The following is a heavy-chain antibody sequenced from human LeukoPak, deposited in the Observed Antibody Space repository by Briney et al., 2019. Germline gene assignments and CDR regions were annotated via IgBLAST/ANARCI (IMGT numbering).Heavy chain of an antibody. CDR1: SYSISSGYY. Sequence: SETLSLTCSVSSYSISSGYYWGWIRQPPGKGLEWIGSIYHSGSTYYNPSLKSRVTISVDTSRNQFSLKLSSVTAADTAVYYCARYEGAVGATDWGQGTLVTVSS. D-gene: IGHD1-26*01. J-gene: IGHJ4*02. V-gene: IGHV4-38-2*02. CDR3: ARYEGAVGATD. CDR2: IYHSGST.